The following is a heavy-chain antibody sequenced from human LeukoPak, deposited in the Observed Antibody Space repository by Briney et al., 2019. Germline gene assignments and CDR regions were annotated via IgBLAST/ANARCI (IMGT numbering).Heavy chain of an antibody. V-gene: IGHV4-59*08. J-gene: IGHJ2*01. D-gene: IGHD6-19*01. CDR1: GASISSYY. CDR3: ASQGSGWYWYFDL. Sequence: SETLSLTCTVSGASISSYYWSWIRQPPGKGLEWLGYIYNSGSTNYNPSLKSRVTISVDTSKKQSSLKLNSVTAADTAVYYCASQGSGWYWYFDLWGRGTLVTVSS. CDR2: IYNSGST.